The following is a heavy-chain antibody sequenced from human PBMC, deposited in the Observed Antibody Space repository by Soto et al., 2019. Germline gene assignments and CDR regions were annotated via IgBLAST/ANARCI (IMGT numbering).Heavy chain of an antibody. Sequence: QVQLVQSGAEVKKPGSSVKVSCKASGGTFSSYAISWVRQAPGQGLEWMGGIIPIFGTANYAQKFQGRVTITADESTSPAYMDLSSLRSEDTAVYYCARDIVLVPAALRSNMYYYYCMDVWGQGTTVTLSS. D-gene: IGHD2-2*01. CDR1: GGTFSSYA. CDR3: ARDIVLVPAALRSNMYYYYCMDV. J-gene: IGHJ6*02. V-gene: IGHV1-69*01. CDR2: IIPIFGTA.